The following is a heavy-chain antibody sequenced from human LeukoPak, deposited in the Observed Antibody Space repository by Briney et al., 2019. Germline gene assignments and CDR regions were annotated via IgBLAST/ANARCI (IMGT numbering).Heavy chain of an antibody. CDR2: IIPIFGTA. CDR1: GGTFSSYA. D-gene: IGHD3-10*01. J-gene: IGHJ6*04. Sequence: SVKVSCKASGGTFSSYATSWVRQAPGQGLEWMGGIIPIFGTANYAQKFQGRVTITADESTSTAYMELSSLRSEDTAVYYCARALGGYYGSGSYYNVNYYGMDVWGKGTTVTVSS. CDR3: ARALGGYYGSGSYYNVNYYGMDV. V-gene: IGHV1-69*13.